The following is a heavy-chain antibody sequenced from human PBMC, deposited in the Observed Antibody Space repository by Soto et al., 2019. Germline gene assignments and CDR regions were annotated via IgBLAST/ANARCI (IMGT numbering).Heavy chain of an antibody. D-gene: IGHD6-25*01. J-gene: IGHJ4*02. V-gene: IGHV3-7*05. CDR2: IKRDGGEK. Sequence: GGSLRLSCAASGFTFSSYWMTWVRQAPGKGLEWVANIKRDGGEKYYVDSVRGRFTISRDNAKSSLYLQMNSLRAEDTAVYYCARIGSGWYFDYWGQGTLVTVSS. CDR3: ARIGSGWYFDY. CDR1: GFTFSSYW.